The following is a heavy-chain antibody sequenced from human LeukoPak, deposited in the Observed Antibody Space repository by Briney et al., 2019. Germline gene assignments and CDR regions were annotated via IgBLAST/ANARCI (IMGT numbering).Heavy chain of an antibody. Sequence: PGGSLRLSCAASGFTFSSYAMSWVRQAPGEGLEWVSAISGSGGRTYYADSVKGRFTISRDNSKNTLYLQMNSLRADDTAAYYCAKGNGDHAIHPDYWGQGTLVTVSS. CDR3: AKGNGDHAIHPDY. CDR2: ISGSGGRT. J-gene: IGHJ4*02. D-gene: IGHD4-17*01. CDR1: GFTFSSYA. V-gene: IGHV3-23*01.